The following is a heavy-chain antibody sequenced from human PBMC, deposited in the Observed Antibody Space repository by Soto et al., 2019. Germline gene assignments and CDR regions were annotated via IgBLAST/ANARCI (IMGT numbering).Heavy chain of an antibody. J-gene: IGHJ4*02. D-gene: IGHD6-13*01. CDR3: ARGGYNSSWHFDS. CDR1: EGTFSTYG. Sequence: SVKVSCKASEGTFSTYGISCVLQSPVQGLDWMGGIFPFIATSNYAQKFQGRVTITADKSTITAYMELTSLTSEDTAVYYCARGGYNSSWHFDSWGQGTLVTVSS. V-gene: IGHV1-69*06. CDR2: IFPFIATS.